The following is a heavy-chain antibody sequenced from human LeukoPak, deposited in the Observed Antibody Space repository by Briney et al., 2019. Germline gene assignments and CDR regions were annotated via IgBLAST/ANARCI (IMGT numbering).Heavy chain of an antibody. Sequence: SETLSLTCAVYGGSFTGYYWTWIRQPPGKGLEWIGEINDSGSTNYNASLRSRVNISVDKSKNQFSLKLNSVTAADTAVYYCARDHGPHCSGGSCYPSPGYWGQGTLVTVSS. V-gene: IGHV4-34*01. CDR2: INDSGST. CDR1: GGSFTGYY. CDR3: ARDHGPHCSGGSCYPSPGY. D-gene: IGHD2-15*01. J-gene: IGHJ4*02.